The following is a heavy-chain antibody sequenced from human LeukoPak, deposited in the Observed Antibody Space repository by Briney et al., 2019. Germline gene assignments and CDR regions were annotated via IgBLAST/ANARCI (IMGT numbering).Heavy chain of an antibody. V-gene: IGHV5-51*01. Sequence: GESLKISCKGSGYSFTSYWIGWVRQMPGKGLEWMGIIYPGDSDTRYSPSFQGQVTISANKSISTAYLQWSSLKASDTAMYYCARPRGETSSSALDAFDIWGQGTMVTVSS. J-gene: IGHJ3*02. CDR1: GYSFTSYW. D-gene: IGHD6-6*01. CDR2: IYPGDSDT. CDR3: ARPRGETSSSALDAFDI.